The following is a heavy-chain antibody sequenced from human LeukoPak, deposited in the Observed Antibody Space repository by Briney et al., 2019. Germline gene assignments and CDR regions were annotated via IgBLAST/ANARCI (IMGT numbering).Heavy chain of an antibody. J-gene: IGHJ4*02. CDR3: AKDKAAAGNYYFDY. CDR2: ISYDGSNK. D-gene: IGHD6-13*01. CDR1: GFTFSGYG. V-gene: IGHV3-30*18. Sequence: GGSLRLSCAASGFTFSGYGMHWVRQAPGKGLEWVAVISYDGSNKYYADSVKGRFTISRDNSKNTLYLQMNSLRAEDTAVYYCAKDKAAAGNYYFDYWGQGTLVTVSS.